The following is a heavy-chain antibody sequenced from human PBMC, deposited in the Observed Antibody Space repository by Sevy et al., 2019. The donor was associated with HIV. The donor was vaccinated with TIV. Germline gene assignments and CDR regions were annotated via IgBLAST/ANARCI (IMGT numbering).Heavy chain of an antibody. CDR1: GFTFSNYW. CDR3: ARAGPLVDLALIPWGMDV. CDR2: IKQGGNEK. Sequence: GGSLRLSCAASGFTFSNYWMNWVRQAPGKGLEWVANIKQGGNEKYYVDSVKGRFTLSRDNAKNSVSLQMNSLRAEDTAVYYCARAGPLVDLALIPWGMDVWGQGTTVTYSS. J-gene: IGHJ6*02. V-gene: IGHV3-7*01. D-gene: IGHD5-12*01.